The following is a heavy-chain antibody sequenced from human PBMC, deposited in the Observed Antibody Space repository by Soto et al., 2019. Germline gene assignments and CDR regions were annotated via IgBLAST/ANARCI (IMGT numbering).Heavy chain of an antibody. CDR3: ARQASAYYYDSSGYYYSDY. CDR1: AGSISSGDYY. V-gene: IGHV4-30-4*01. J-gene: IGHJ4*02. CDR2: IYYSGST. Sequence: QVQLQESGPGLVKPSQTLSLTCTVSAGSISSGDYYWSWIRQPPGKGLEWIGYIYYSGSTYYNPSLKSRVTISVDTSKNQFSLKLSSVTAADTAVYYCARQASAYYYDSSGYYYSDYWGQGTLVTVSS. D-gene: IGHD3-22*01.